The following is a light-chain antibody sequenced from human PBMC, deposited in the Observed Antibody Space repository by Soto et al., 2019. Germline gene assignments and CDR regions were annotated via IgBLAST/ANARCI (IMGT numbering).Light chain of an antibody. V-gene: IGKV1-9*01. CDR3: HRLNSHSLT. J-gene: IGKJ4*01. CDR1: KAIGSS. CDR2: GAS. Sequence: IQLTQSPSSLSASVGDSVTITCRASKAIGSSFAWYQQTPGKVPEVLIYGASSLQNGVPSRFSGIGSGTDFTITISSVHSKACATYYCHRLNSHSLTLGRGTK.